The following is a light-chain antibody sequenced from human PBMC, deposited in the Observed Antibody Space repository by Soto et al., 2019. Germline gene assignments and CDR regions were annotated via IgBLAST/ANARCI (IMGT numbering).Light chain of an antibody. CDR3: QQYYSTPGT. J-gene: IGKJ3*01. CDR1: QSILDISNNKTY. CDR2: WAS. Sequence: DIVMTQSPDSLAVSLGERATINCKSSQSILDISNNKTYLAWYQQKPGQPPKLLIYWASTRESGVPERFSGGGSGTDFTLTISSLQAEDVAVYYCQQYYSTPGTFCPGTKVDIK. V-gene: IGKV4-1*01.